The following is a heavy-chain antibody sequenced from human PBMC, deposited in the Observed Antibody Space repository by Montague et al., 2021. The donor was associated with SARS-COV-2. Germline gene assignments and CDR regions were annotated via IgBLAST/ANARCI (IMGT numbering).Heavy chain of an antibody. CDR1: GGSVTDYY. J-gene: IGHJ4*02. Sequence: SETLSLTCTVAGGSVTDYYWSWIRQPPGKGLEWVGDVICNKGTNFNPSLKSRVAISVDTSKNQFSLRLTSVTAADTAFYYCVRRPQEDGLNGPPDFWDQGTLVTVSS. D-gene: IGHD3-9*01. CDR2: VICNKGT. CDR3: VRRPQEDGLNGPPDF. V-gene: IGHV4-59*08.